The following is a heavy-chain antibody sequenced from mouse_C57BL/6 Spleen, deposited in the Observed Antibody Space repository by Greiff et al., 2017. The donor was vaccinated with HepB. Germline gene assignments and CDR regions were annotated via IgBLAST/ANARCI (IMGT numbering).Heavy chain of an antibody. V-gene: IGHV1-20*01. CDR3: ARSYYYGSSFFAY. J-gene: IGHJ3*01. CDR2: INPYNGDT. CDR1: GYSFTGYF. Sequence: EVQLQQSGPELVKPGDSVKISCKASGYSFTGYFMNWVMQSHGKSLEWIGRINPYNGDTFYNQKFKGKATLTVDKSSSTAHMELRSLTSEDSAVYHCARSYYYGSSFFAYWGQGTLVTVSA. D-gene: IGHD1-1*01.